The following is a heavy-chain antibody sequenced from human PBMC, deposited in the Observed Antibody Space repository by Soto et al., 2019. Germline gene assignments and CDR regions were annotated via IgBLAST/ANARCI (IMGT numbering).Heavy chain of an antibody. J-gene: IGHJ5*02. V-gene: IGHV4-59*01. CDR1: GGSISSYY. Sequence: PSETLSLTCTVSGGSISSYYWSWIRQPPGKGLEWIGYIYYSGSTNYNPSLKSRVTISVDTSKNQFSLKLSSVTAADTAVYYCARSGDSSGYYTYNWFDPWGQGTLVTVSS. D-gene: IGHD3-22*01. CDR3: ARSGDSSGYYTYNWFDP. CDR2: IYYSGST.